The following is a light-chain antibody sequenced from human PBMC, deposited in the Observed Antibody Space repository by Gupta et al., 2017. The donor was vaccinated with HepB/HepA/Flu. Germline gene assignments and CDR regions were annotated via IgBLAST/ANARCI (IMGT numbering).Light chain of an antibody. CDR2: YVS. CDR1: SSDVGGYNY. V-gene: IGLV2-14*03. Sequence: QSALTQPASVSGSPGQSITISCTGTSSDVGGYNYVSWYQQHPGKAPKLMIYYVSNRPSGVSNRFSGSKSGNTASLTISGLQAEDEADYYCSSYTSSSTPSWVFGGGTKLTVL. J-gene: IGLJ3*02. CDR3: SSYTSSSTPSWV.